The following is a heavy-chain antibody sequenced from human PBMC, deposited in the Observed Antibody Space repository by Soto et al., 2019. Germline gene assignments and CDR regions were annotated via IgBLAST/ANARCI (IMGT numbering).Heavy chain of an antibody. D-gene: IGHD2-2*01. V-gene: IGHV3-33*01. J-gene: IGHJ4*02. Sequence: PGGSLRLSCAASGFTFSSYGMHWVRQAPGKGLEWVAVIWYDGSNKYYADSVKGRFTISRDNSKNALYLQMNSLRAEDTAVYYCARDPYCSSTSCYVFDYWGQGTLVTVS. CDR3: ARDPYCSSTSCYVFDY. CDR2: IWYDGSNK. CDR1: GFTFSSYG.